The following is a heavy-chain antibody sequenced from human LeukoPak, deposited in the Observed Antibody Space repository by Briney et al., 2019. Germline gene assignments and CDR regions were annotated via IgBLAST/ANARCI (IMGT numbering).Heavy chain of an antibody. V-gene: IGHV4-59*08. D-gene: IGHD3-22*01. J-gene: IGHJ5*02. Sequence: SETLSLTCTVYGDSISSYYWSWIRQPPGKGREWIGYIYYSGSTNYNPSLKSRVTISVDTSKNQFSLKLSSVTAADTAVYYCARIKTYYYDSSGYGDYYWFDPWGQGTLVTVSS. CDR1: GDSISSYY. CDR2: IYYSGST. CDR3: ARIKTYYYDSSGYGDYYWFDP.